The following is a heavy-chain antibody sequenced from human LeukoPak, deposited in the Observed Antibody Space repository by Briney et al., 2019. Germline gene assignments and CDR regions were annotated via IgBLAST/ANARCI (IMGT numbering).Heavy chain of an antibody. V-gene: IGHV1-2*02. Sequence: ASVKVSCKAPGYTFTSYYMHWVRQAPGQGLEWMGWMNPNSGNTGYAQKFQGRVTMTRDTSISTAYMELSRLRSDDTAVYYCARSLYYYYYMDVWGKGTTVTVSS. CDR1: GYTFTSYY. CDR3: ARSLYYYYYMDV. CDR2: MNPNSGNT. J-gene: IGHJ6*03.